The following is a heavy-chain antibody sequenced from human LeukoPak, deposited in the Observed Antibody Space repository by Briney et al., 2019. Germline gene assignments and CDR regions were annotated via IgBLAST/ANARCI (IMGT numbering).Heavy chain of an antibody. CDR2: ISWNSGSI. D-gene: IGHD6-19*01. CDR3: AKDRDSSGWYCY. Sequence: GRSLRLSCAASGFTFDDYAMHWVRQAPGKGLEWVSGISWNSGSIGYADSVKGRFTISRDNSKNTLYLQMNSLRAEDTAVYYCAKDRDSSGWYCYWGQGTLVTVSS. V-gene: IGHV3-9*01. CDR1: GFTFDDYA. J-gene: IGHJ4*02.